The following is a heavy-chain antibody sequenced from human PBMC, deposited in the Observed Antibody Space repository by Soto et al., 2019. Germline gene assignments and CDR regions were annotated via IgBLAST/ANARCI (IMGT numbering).Heavy chain of an antibody. CDR3: ASRPAVGSTIFGFREQYYFDY. D-gene: IGHD3-3*01. CDR1: GFTFSSYA. J-gene: IGHJ4*02. V-gene: IGHV3-23*01. Sequence: GGSLRLSCAASGFTFSSYAMSWVRQAPGKGLEWVSAISGSGGSTYYADSVKGRFTISRDNSKNTLYLQMNSLRAEDTAVYYCASRPAVGSTIFGFREQYYFDYWGQGTLVTVSS. CDR2: ISGSGGST.